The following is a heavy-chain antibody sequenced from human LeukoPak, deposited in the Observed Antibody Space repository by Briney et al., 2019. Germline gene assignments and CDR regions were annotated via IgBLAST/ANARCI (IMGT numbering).Heavy chain of an antibody. CDR1: GGSISSYY. Sequence: SETLSLTCTVSGGSISSYYWSWIRQPPGKGLEWIGYIYYSGSTNYNPSLKSRVTISVDTSKNQFSLKLSSVTAADTAVYYCARGRYSSGSDYWGQGTPVTVSS. D-gene: IGHD6-19*01. CDR2: IYYSGST. V-gene: IGHV4-59*01. J-gene: IGHJ4*02. CDR3: ARGRYSSGSDY.